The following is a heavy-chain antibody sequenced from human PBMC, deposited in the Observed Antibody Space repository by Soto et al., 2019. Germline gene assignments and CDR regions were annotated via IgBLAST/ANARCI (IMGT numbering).Heavy chain of an antibody. Sequence: ASVKVSCKASGDTFSSYAISWVRQAPGQGLEWMGIIIPSGGSTNYAQKFQGRVTMTRDASTSTVYMELSSLRSEDTAVYYCATYRVFGLEGYNWFDPWGQG. J-gene: IGHJ5*02. CDR2: IIPSGGST. CDR3: ATYRVFGLEGYNWFDP. CDR1: GDTFSSYA. V-gene: IGHV1-46*01. D-gene: IGHD3-9*01.